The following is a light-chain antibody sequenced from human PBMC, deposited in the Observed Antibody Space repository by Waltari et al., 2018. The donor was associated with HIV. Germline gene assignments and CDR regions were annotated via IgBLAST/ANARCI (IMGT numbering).Light chain of an antibody. CDR3: SSFTATDSVL. CDR1: TSDIGEYNY. V-gene: IGLV2-14*01. Sequence: QSALTQPASVSGSPGQSITISCTGTTSDIGEYNYVSWFQHHPAKAPKLIIFEVSNRPSGVSTRFSGSKSGNTASLTVSGLQAEDEADYYCSSFTATDSVLFGGGTKLTVL. CDR2: EVS. J-gene: IGLJ3*02.